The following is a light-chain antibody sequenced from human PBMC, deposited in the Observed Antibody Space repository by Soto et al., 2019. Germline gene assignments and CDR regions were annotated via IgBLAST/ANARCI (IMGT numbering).Light chain of an antibody. CDR2: DAS. CDR1: QSVSDN. J-gene: IGKJ5*01. CDR3: QQYNNWPPIT. V-gene: IGKV3D-15*01. Sequence: EIVMTQSPATLSVSPGERATLSCRASQSVSDNLAWYQQKRGQAPRLLIYDASTRATGIPARFSGSGSGTEFTLTINSLQSEDFAVYYCQQYNNWPPITFGQGTRLEIK.